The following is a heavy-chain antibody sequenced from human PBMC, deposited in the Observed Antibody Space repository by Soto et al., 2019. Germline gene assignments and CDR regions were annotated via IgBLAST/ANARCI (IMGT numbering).Heavy chain of an antibody. V-gene: IGHV3-48*02. CDR1: GFTFSSYS. CDR3: ARGSLGTVVTPDYFDY. CDR2: ISSSSSTI. J-gene: IGHJ4*02. D-gene: IGHD2-21*02. Sequence: EVQLVESGGGLVQPGGSLRLSCAASGFTFSSYSMNCVPQAPGKGLEWVSYISSSSSTIYYADSVKGRFTISRDNAKNSLYLQMNSLRDEDTAVYYCARGSLGTVVTPDYFDYWGQGTLVTVSS.